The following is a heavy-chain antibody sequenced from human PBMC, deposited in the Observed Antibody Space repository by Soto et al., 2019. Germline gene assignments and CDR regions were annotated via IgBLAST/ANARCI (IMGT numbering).Heavy chain of an antibody. D-gene: IGHD1-1*01. CDR2: IWYDGTNE. J-gene: IGHJ4*02. CDR1: GFTFSSYG. CDR3: VRDLGNDSDY. V-gene: IGHV3-33*01. Sequence: QVQLVESGGGVVQPGRSLELSCAASGFTFSSYGMHWVRQAPGKGLEWLAIIWYDGTNEDYADSVKGRFTISRDNSKNTLYLQMNSLRTEDTAVYYCVRDLGNDSDYWGQGTLVTVSS.